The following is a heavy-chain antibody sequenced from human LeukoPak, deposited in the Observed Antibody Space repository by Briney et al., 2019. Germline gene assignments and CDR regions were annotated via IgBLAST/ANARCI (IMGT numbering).Heavy chain of an antibody. J-gene: IGHJ4*02. D-gene: IGHD3-3*01. CDR1: GFTFGDYA. CDR3: TRVPYYDFWSGYPVTYYFDY. CDR2: IISKAYGGTT. Sequence: GGSLRLSCTASGFTFGDYAMSWVRQAPGKGLEWVGFIISKAYGGTTEYAASVKGRFTISRDDSKSIAYLQMNSLKTEDTAVYYCTRVPYYDFWSGYPVTYYFDYWGQGTLVTVSS. V-gene: IGHV3-49*04.